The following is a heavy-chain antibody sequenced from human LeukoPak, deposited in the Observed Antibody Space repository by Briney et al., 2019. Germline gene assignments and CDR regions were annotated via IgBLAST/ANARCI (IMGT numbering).Heavy chain of an antibody. Sequence: LETLSLTCTVSGGSISSGDYYWSWIRQPPGKGLEWIAYISDIGSINYNPSLKSRVTISLDTSKNQFSLKLSSVTAADTAVYYCAGHHPRNTVDFWGQGTLVTVSS. CDR1: GGSISSGDYY. CDR2: ISDIGSI. J-gene: IGHJ4*02. V-gene: IGHV4-61*08. CDR3: AGHHPRNTVDF. D-gene: IGHD2/OR15-2a*01.